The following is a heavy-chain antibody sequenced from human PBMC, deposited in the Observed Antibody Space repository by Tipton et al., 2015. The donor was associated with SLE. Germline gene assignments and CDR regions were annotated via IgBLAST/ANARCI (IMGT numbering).Heavy chain of an antibody. CDR2: ISHTGSNI. CDR1: GFAFSGYG. D-gene: IGHD6-6*01. V-gene: IGHV3-48*01. Sequence: SLRLSCTASGFAFSGYGINWVRQAPGKGLEWVSYISHTGSNIYYAVSVKGRFTFSRDNAKNSLYLQMNSLRAEDTAIYYCARAAYSSSPDCWGQGTLVTVSS. CDR3: ARAAYSSSPDC. J-gene: IGHJ4*02.